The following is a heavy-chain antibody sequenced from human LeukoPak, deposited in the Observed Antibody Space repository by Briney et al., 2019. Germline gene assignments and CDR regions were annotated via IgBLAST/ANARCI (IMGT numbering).Heavy chain of an antibody. CDR2: ISFDGGNK. V-gene: IGHV3-30-3*01. Sequence: PGGSLRLSCAASGFTFNNYAIHWVRQAPGKGLEWVAIISFDGGNKYYADSVKGRFTISRDNSKNTLYLQMNSLRAEDTAVYYCARDGIVGSPLFKFDYWGQGTLVTVLS. CDR3: ARDGIVGSPLFKFDY. CDR1: GFTFNNYA. J-gene: IGHJ4*02. D-gene: IGHD1-26*01.